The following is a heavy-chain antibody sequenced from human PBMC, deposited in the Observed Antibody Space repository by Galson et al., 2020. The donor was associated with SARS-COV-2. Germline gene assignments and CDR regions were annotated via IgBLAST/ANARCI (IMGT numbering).Heavy chain of an antibody. V-gene: IGHV4-4*07. D-gene: IGHD1-7*01. Sequence: ETSETLSLTCTVSGESISNNYWNWIRQPAGKGLEWIGRMYISGSTNYNPSLRSRVTMSLDTSKNQFSLKLNSVTAADTAVYYCARDENYGLFDYWGQGTLVTVSS. CDR2: MYISGST. CDR1: GESISNNY. J-gene: IGHJ4*02. CDR3: ARDENYGLFDY.